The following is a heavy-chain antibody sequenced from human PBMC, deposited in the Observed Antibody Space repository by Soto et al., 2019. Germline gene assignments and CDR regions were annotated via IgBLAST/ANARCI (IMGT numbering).Heavy chain of an antibody. D-gene: IGHD3-3*01. CDR1: GYTFTSYG. CDR2: FDPEDGET. J-gene: IGHJ3*02. CDR3: ATDPVRYRRITIFGVQIDAFAI. V-gene: IGHV1-24*01. Sequence: GASVKVSCKASGYTFTSYGISWVRQAPGKGLEWMGGFDPEDGETIYAQKFQGRVTMTEDTSTDTAYMELSSLRSEDTAVYYCATDPVRYRRITIFGVQIDAFAIWGQGTMVTVSS.